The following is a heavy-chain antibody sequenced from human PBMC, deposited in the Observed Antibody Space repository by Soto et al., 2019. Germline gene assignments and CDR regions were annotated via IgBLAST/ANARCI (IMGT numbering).Heavy chain of an antibody. CDR2: IDNGGNT. V-gene: IGHV4-39*01. D-gene: IGHD1-26*01. Sequence: SEALSLTCPVSVRTFNINADFWYLSLVLQPPGKGLEWIGSIDNGGNTHYNAPLKSRVIISADTSKNQFSLSLNSVTAADTAVYYCVKRSLLMAPTWGQGIQVTVSS. CDR3: VKRSLLMAPT. J-gene: IGHJ4*02. CDR1: VRTFNINADF.